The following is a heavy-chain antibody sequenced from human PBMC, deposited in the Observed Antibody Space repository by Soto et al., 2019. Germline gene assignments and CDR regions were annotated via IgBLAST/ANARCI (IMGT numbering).Heavy chain of an antibody. J-gene: IGHJ5*02. D-gene: IGHD2-2*01. CDR2: ISSSGDST. Sequence: EAQLLESGGGLVQPGGSLRLSCAASGFTFSTYAMSWVRQAPGKGLDWVSSISSSGDSTKYADSVKGRFTISRDNSKNTLYLQMNNLRAADTAIYYCAKNGYCSGINCYAPFDPWGQGTLVTVSS. V-gene: IGHV3-23*01. CDR3: AKNGYCSGINCYAPFDP. CDR1: GFTFSTYA.